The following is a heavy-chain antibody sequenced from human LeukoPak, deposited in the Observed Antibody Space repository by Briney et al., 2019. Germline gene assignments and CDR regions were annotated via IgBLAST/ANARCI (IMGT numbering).Heavy chain of an antibody. V-gene: IGHV3-30-3*01. J-gene: IGHJ4*02. CDR3: ARDQVPYRSSVTTPDY. Sequence: PGGSLRLSCAASGFTFNSYAMSWVRQAPGKGLEWVTVISYDGNNKYYADSVKGRFTISRDNSKNTLYLQMNSLRGEDTAVYYCARDQVPYRSSVTTPDYWGQGALVTVSS. D-gene: IGHD4-17*01. CDR1: GFTFNSYA. CDR2: ISYDGNNK.